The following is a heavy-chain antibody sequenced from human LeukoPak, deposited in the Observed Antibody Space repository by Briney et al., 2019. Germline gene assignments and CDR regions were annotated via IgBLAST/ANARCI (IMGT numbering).Heavy chain of an antibody. D-gene: IGHD3-16*01. Sequence: ASVKVSCKTSGYTFIKYYMHWVRRAPGQGPEWMGWINPNGGATNYAQKFRGRVTVTRDTSITTVYMDLTGLKSDDTAVYFCARGSGGNAFDFWGQGTMVTVSS. CDR2: INPNGGAT. J-gene: IGHJ3*01. CDR1: GYTFIKYY. V-gene: IGHV1-2*02. CDR3: ARGSGGNAFDF.